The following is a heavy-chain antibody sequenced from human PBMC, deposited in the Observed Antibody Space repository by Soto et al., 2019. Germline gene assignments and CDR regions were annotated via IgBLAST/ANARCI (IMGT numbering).Heavy chain of an antibody. CDR1: GGSFSGHF. D-gene: IGHD3-22*01. CDR3: ARVSPYDSSGYYRAEYFQH. J-gene: IGHJ1*01. Sequence: TSHTLSLTCADNGGSFSGHFWCWIRKPPGKGLEWIGEINHSGSTNYNPSLKSRVTISVDTSKNQFSLKLSSVTAADTAVYYCARVSPYDSSGYYRAEYFQHWGQGTLVTVS. V-gene: IGHV4-34*01. CDR2: INHSGST.